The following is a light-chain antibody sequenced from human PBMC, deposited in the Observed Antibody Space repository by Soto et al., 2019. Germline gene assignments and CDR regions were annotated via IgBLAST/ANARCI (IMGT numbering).Light chain of an antibody. CDR3: QQYGSSPWT. CDR1: QSVSSTY. Sequence: EIVLTQSPGTLSLSPGERATLSCRAIQSVSSTYLAWYQHKPGQAPRLLIYGAFNRATGIPDRFSGSGSGTDFTLTISRLEPEDFAVYYCQQYGSSPWTFGQGTKV. CDR2: GAF. J-gene: IGKJ1*01. V-gene: IGKV3-20*01.